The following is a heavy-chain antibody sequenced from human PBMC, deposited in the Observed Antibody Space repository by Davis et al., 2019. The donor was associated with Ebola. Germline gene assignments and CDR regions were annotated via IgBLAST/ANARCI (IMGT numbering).Heavy chain of an antibody. CDR2: IKQDGSET. J-gene: IGHJ4*02. Sequence: GESLKISCAASGFTFSSSWMSWVRQAPGKGLEWVANIKQDGSETYYVDSVKGRFTISRDNAKNSLYLQMNSLRAEDTAVYYCARVGGWYGNIDYWGQGTLVTVSS. V-gene: IGHV3-7*03. CDR1: GFTFSSSW. CDR3: ARVGGWYGNIDY. D-gene: IGHD6-19*01.